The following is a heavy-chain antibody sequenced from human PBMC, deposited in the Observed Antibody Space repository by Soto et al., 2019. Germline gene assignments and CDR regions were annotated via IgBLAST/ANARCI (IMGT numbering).Heavy chain of an antibody. CDR3: TTALPYSSSWPYFDY. Sequence: GGSLRLSCASSGFTFSNAWMNWVRQAPGKGLEWVGRIKSKTDGGTTDYAAPVKGRFTISRDDSKNTLYLQMNSLKTEDTAVYYCTTALPYSSSWPYFDYWGQGTLVTVSS. CDR2: IKSKTDGGTT. J-gene: IGHJ4*02. D-gene: IGHD6-13*01. CDR1: GFTFSNAW. V-gene: IGHV3-15*07.